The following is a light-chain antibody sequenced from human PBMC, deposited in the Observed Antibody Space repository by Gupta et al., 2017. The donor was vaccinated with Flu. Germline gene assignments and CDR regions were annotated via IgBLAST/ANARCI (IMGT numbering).Light chain of an antibody. CDR3: AAWDNSLSGWV. CDR2: RNT. CDR1: SSHICSNY. Sequence: RVTISFSGSSSHICSNYFYWYQQLPGAAPQLLIYRNTQRPSGVPARFSGSTSGTSASLAIIALRSEDDADYYCAAWDNSLSGWVFGGGTKLTVL. V-gene: IGLV1-47*01. J-gene: IGLJ3*02.